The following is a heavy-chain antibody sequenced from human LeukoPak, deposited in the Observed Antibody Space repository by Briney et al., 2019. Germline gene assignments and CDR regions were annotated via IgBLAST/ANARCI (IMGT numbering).Heavy chain of an antibody. Sequence: SETLSLTCAVYGGSFSGYYWSWIRQPPGKGLEWIGEINHSGSTNYNPSLKSRVIISLDTSKNQFSLKLSSVTAADTAVYYCARTLSRWDPFDYWGQGTLVTVAS. J-gene: IGHJ4*02. CDR2: INHSGST. D-gene: IGHD1-26*01. CDR1: GGSFSGYY. CDR3: ARTLSRWDPFDY. V-gene: IGHV4-34*01.